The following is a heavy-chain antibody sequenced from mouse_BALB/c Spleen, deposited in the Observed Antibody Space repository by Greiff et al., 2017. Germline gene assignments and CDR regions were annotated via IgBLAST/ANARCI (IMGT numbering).Heavy chain of an antibody. Sequence: VKVVESGPGLVAPSQSLSITCTVSGFSLTGYGVNWVRQPPGKGLEWLGMIWGDGSTDYNSALKSRLSISKDNSKSQVFLKMNSLQTDDTARYYCARGPPSYYGSSYGYAMDYWGQGTSVTVSS. J-gene: IGHJ4*01. CDR3: ARGPPSYYGSSYGYAMDY. CDR1: GFSLTGYG. D-gene: IGHD1-1*01. V-gene: IGHV2-6-7*01. CDR2: IWGDGST.